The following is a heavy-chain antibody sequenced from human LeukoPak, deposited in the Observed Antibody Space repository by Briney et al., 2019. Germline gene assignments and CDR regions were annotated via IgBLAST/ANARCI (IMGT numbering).Heavy chain of an antibody. Sequence: GGSLRLSCAASGFTFSSYAMSWVRQAPGKGLEWVSAISGSGGSTYYADSVKGRFTISRDNSKNTLYLQMYSLRAEDTAVYYCASDPARDYYDTSGYFRWVDYWGQGTLVTVSS. CDR3: ASDPARDYYDTSGYFRWVDY. J-gene: IGHJ4*02. CDR2: ISGSGGST. CDR1: GFTFSSYA. D-gene: IGHD3-22*01. V-gene: IGHV3-23*01.